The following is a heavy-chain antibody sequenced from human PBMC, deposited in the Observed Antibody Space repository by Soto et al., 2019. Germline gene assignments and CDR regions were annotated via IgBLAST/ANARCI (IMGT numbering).Heavy chain of an antibody. CDR2: INAGNGNT. Sequence: ASVKVSCKASGYTFTSYAMHWVRQAPGQRLEWMGWINAGNGNTKYSQKFQGRVTITRDTSASTAYMELSSLRSEDTAVYYCAREDWTGYSSGWAFYYWGQGTLVTVSS. J-gene: IGHJ4*02. V-gene: IGHV1-3*01. D-gene: IGHD6-19*01. CDR3: AREDWTGYSSGWAFYY. CDR1: GYTFTSYA.